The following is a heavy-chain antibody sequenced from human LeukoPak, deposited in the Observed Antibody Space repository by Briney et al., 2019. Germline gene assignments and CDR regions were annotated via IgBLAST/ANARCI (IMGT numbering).Heavy chain of an antibody. CDR3: ARESSYGMDV. CDR1: GFILRSHA. J-gene: IGHJ6*02. Sequence: GGSLRLSCSASGFILRSHAMHWVRQAPGKGLEYVSRISDNGGSTYYADSVKGRFTISRDNSKNTLYLQMSSLRAEDTAVYYCARESSYGMDVWGQGTTVTVSS. CDR2: ISDNGGST. V-gene: IGHV3-64*04.